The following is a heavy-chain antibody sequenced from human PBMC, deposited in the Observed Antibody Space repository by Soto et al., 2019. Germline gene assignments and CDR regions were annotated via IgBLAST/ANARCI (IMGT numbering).Heavy chain of an antibody. D-gene: IGHD3-3*01. V-gene: IGHV3-30-3*01. CDR3: ARDISDLDYYGMDV. Sequence: GGSLRLSCAASGFTFSSYAMHWVRQAPGNGLEWVALISYDGSNKYYADSGKGRFTISRDNSKNTLYLQMNSLRAEDTTVYYCARDISDLDYYGMDVWGQGTTVTVSS. CDR2: ISYDGSNK. CDR1: GFTFSSYA. J-gene: IGHJ6*02.